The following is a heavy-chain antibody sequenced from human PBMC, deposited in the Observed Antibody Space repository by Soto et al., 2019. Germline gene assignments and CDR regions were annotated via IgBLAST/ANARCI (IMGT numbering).Heavy chain of an antibody. D-gene: IGHD2-2*01. CDR1: GGSISSGGYY. V-gene: IGHV4-31*03. J-gene: IGHJ3*02. CDR2: IYYSGST. CDR3: AIVVPAASLTANDAFDI. Sequence: QVQLQESGPGLVKPSQTLSLTCTVSGGSISSGGYYWSWIRQHPGKGLEWIGYIYYSGSTYYNPSLKSRVTISVDTSKNQFSLKLSSVTAADTAVYYCAIVVPAASLTANDAFDIWGQGTMVTVSS.